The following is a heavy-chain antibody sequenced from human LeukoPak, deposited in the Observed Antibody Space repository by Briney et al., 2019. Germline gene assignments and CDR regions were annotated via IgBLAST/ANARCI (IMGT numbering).Heavy chain of an antibody. CDR2: ISGSGNGFSI. CDR3: VKDFGRIRGTPDS. V-gene: IGHV3-64D*06. CDR1: GFVFTIYT. Sequence: GGSLGLSCSASGFVFTIYTMYWVRQAPGKGPEYVSTISGSGNGFSIYYADSVKGRFTISRDDSKSILYLQMNGLRSEDTAVYYCVKDFGRIRGTPDSWGQGTLVTVSS. J-gene: IGHJ4*02. D-gene: IGHD1-26*01.